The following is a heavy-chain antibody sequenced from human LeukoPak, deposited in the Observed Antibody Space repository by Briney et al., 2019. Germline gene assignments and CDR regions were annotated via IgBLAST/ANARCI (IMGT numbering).Heavy chain of an antibody. J-gene: IGHJ6*02. V-gene: IGHV5-10-1*01. D-gene: IGHD5-12*01. CDR2: IAPSDSYT. CDR1: GSSFTSYW. CDR3: ARSYSGNDPYYYYGMDV. Sequence: GESLRISCKGSGSSFTSYWISWVRQMPGKGLEWMGRIAPSDSYTNYSPSFQGHVTISADKSISTAYLQWSSLKASDTAMYDCARSYSGNDPYYYYGMDVWGQGTTVTVSS.